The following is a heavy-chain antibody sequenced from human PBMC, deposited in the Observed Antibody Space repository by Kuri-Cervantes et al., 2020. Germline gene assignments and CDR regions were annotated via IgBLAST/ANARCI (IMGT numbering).Heavy chain of an antibody. D-gene: IGHD3-10*01. J-gene: IGHJ4*02. CDR2: IIPIFGTA. CDR3: ARMGKWFGELSHSFDY. CDR1: GGTFSSYA. V-gene: IGHV1-69*05. Sequence: SVKVSCKGSGGTFSSYAISWVREAPGQGLEWMGGIIPIFGTANYAQKFQGRVTITTDESTSTAYMELSSLRSEDTAVYYCARMGKWFGELSHSFDYWGQGPLVTVSS.